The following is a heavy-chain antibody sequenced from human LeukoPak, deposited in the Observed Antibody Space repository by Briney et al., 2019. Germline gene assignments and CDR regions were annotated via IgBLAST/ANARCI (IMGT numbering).Heavy chain of an antibody. Sequence: GGSLRLSCAAFGFTFSNYWMSWVRQAPGKGLEWVANINQDGSEKYYVDSVKGRFTISGDNARSSLYLQMNSLRVEDTAMYYCARVQGSSGPGIFEYWGQGTLVPVSS. J-gene: IGHJ4*02. CDR3: ARVQGSSGPGIFEY. D-gene: IGHD6-19*01. V-gene: IGHV3-7*01. CDR1: GFTFSNYW. CDR2: INQDGSEK.